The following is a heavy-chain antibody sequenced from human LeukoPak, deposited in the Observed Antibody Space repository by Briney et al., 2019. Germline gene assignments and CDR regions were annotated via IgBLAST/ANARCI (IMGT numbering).Heavy chain of an antibody. V-gene: IGHV3-23*01. CDR3: AKGSSGSFPF. CDR2: ISGSGGST. J-gene: IGHJ4*02. Sequence: GGSLTLSCAACGLTFSSYAMSLVRQAPGKGLEWVSAISGSGGSTYYADSVKGRSTISRDNSKNTLYLQMNSLRAEDTAVYYCAKGSSGSFPFWGQGTLVTVSS. CDR1: GLTFSSYA. D-gene: IGHD1-26*01.